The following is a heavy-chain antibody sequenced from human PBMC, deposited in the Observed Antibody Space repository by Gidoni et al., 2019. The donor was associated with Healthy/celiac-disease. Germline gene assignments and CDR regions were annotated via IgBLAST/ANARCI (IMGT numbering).Heavy chain of an antibody. CDR2: IYYSGST. CDR3: ARFMPRYSSSSEGQPTASYYFDY. D-gene: IGHD6-6*01. V-gene: IGHV4-59*01. Sequence: QVQLQESGPGLVKPSETLSLTCTVSGGSISSYYWSWIRQPPGKGLEWIGYIYYSGSTNYNPSLKSRVTISVDTSKNQFSLKLSSVTAADTAVYYCARFMPRYSSSSEGQPTASYYFDYWGQGTLVTVSS. J-gene: IGHJ4*02. CDR1: GGSISSYY.